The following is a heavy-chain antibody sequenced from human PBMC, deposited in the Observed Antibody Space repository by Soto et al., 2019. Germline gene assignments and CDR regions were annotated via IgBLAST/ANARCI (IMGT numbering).Heavy chain of an antibody. J-gene: IGHJ4*02. Sequence: EVQLVESGGGLVQPGGSLRLSCVASGFTFSDHYIDWVRQAPGKGLEWVGRTKDKANSYTAAYAASVKGRFTISRDDSTNTLYLQMTSLKTEDTAVYYCTTEGALPGPDFDYWGQGTLVTVSS. CDR2: TKDKANSYTA. V-gene: IGHV3-72*01. CDR1: GFTFSDHY. D-gene: IGHD3-16*01. CDR3: TTEGALPGPDFDY.